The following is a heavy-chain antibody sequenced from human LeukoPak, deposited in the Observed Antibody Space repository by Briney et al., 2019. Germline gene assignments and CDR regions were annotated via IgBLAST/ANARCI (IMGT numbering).Heavy chain of an antibody. J-gene: IGHJ4*02. D-gene: IGHD4-23*01. CDR1: GFTFDDYA. Sequence: GGSLRLSCAASGFTFDDYAMHWVRQAPGKGLEWVSLISGDGGSTYYADSVKGRFTISRDNSKNSLYLQMNSLRTEDTALYYCVKDGGNSNFDYWGQGTLVTVSS. V-gene: IGHV3-43*02. CDR2: ISGDGGST. CDR3: VKDGGNSNFDY.